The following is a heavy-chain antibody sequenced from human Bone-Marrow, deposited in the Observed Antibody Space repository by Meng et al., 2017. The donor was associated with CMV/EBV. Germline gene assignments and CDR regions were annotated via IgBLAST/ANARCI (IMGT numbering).Heavy chain of an antibody. Sequence: GESLKISCAASGFTFGSYAMSWVRQAPGKGLEWVSAISGSGGSTYYADSVKGRFTISRDNSKTSLYLQMNSLRAEDTAVYYCARDRHYGRGSTDAFDIWGQGTMVTVSS. D-gene: IGHD3-10*01. J-gene: IGHJ3*02. CDR3: ARDRHYGRGSTDAFDI. CDR2: ISGSGGST. V-gene: IGHV3-23*01. CDR1: GFTFGSYA.